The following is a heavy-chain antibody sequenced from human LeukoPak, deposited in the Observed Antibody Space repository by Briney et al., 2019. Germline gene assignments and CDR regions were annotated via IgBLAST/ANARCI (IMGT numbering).Heavy chain of an antibody. D-gene: IGHD3-22*01. CDR1: GFTFSSYG. Sequence: GGSLRLSCAAPGFTFSSYGMHWVRQAPGKGLEWVAFIRYDGSNKYYADSVKGRFTISRDNSKNTLYLQMNSLKTEDTAVYYCTTDPPGDYYDSSGYYVWGQGTLVTVSS. J-gene: IGHJ4*02. V-gene: IGHV3-30*02. CDR2: IRYDGSNK. CDR3: TTDPPGDYYDSSGYYV.